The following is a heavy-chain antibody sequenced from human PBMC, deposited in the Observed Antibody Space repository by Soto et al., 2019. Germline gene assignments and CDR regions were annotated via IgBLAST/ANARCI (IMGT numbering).Heavy chain of an antibody. Sequence: GESLKISCKGSGYSFTSYWIGWVRQMPGKGLEWMGIIYPGDSDTRYSPSFQGQVTISADKSISTAYLQWSSLRASDTAMYYCARINYDFWSGYYCAFDIWGQGTMVTVSS. J-gene: IGHJ3*02. CDR1: GYSFTSYW. CDR2: IYPGDSDT. V-gene: IGHV5-51*01. D-gene: IGHD3-3*01. CDR3: ARINYDFWSGYYCAFDI.